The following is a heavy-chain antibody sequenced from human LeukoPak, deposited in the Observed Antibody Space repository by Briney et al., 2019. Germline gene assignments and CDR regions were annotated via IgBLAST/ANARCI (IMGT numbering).Heavy chain of an antibody. J-gene: IGHJ4*02. CDR1: GYTFTGYY. CDR2: INPNSGGT. V-gene: IGHV1-2*02. D-gene: IGHD3-10*01. Sequence: ASVKVSCKASGYTFTGYYMHWVRQAPGQGLEWMGWINPNSGGTNYAQKFQGRVTMTRDTSISTAYMELSRLRSDDTAVYHCARAIDYYGSGSYYNPLDYWGQGTLVTVSS. CDR3: ARAIDYYGSGSYYNPLDY.